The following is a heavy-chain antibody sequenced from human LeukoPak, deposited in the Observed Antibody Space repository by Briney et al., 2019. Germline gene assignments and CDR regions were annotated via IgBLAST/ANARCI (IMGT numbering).Heavy chain of an antibody. Sequence: GGSLRLSCAASGFTFSDYYMSWIRQAPGKGREGGSYISSSSSYTNYVDSVKGRFTISRDNAKNSLYLQMNSLRAEDTAVYYCARATTTVTTDWFDPWGQGTLVTVSS. V-gene: IGHV3-11*06. CDR1: GFTFSDYY. J-gene: IGHJ5*02. CDR3: ARATTTVTTDWFDP. D-gene: IGHD4-17*01. CDR2: ISSSSSYT.